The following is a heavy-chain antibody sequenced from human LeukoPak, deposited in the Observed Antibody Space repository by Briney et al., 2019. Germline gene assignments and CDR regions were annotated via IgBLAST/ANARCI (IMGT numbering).Heavy chain of an antibody. D-gene: IGHD1/OR15-1a*01. V-gene: IGHV4-59*01. J-gene: IGHJ6*02. Sequence: PSETLSLTCTVSGGSIASYYWSWIRQPPGKGLEWIGYISYSGTTSYNPSLKSRVTISVDTSKNQFSLKLRSVTAADSAVYYCARENTRNHRANYGMDVWGQGTTVTVSS. CDR3: ARENTRNHRANYGMDV. CDR1: GGSIASYY. CDR2: ISYSGTT.